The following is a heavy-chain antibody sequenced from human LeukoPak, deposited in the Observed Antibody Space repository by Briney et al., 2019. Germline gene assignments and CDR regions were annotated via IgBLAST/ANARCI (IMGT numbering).Heavy chain of an antibody. Sequence: GRSLTLSCAPSAFTFDNYSIHWDRQAPENVLEWVSGISYNRDTIAYADSVKGRFTISRDNAKNSLHLQMNSLGAEVTALYYCAKDYCGGDCYSGWYFDLWGSGTLVTVFS. CDR3: AKDYCGGDCYSGWYFDL. J-gene: IGHJ2*01. V-gene: IGHV3-9*01. CDR2: ISYNRDTI. CDR1: AFTFDNYS. D-gene: IGHD2-21*02.